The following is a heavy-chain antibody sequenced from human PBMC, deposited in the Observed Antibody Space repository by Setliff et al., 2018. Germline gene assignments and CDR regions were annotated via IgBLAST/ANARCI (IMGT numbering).Heavy chain of an antibody. CDR2: IYSSGTT. CDR1: GGSISSSNW. V-gene: IGHV4-4*02. CDR3: AREDTAMATYYYGMDV. J-gene: IGHJ6*02. Sequence: SETLSLTCAVSGGSISSSNWWSWVRQPPGKGLEWIGSIYSSGTTNYNPSLKSRVTISVDTSKNQFSLKLSSVTAADTAVYYCAREDTAMATYYYGMDVWGQGTTVTVSS. D-gene: IGHD5-18*01.